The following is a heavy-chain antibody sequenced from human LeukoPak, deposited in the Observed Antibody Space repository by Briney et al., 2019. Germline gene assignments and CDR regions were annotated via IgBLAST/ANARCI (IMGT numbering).Heavy chain of an antibody. J-gene: IGHJ4*02. Sequence: SETLSLTCTVSGGSISSYYWSWIRQPPGKGLEWIGYIYYSGSTNYNPSLKSRVTISVDTSKNQFSLKLSSVTAADTAVYYCAREGDYGGPFGDYFDYWGQGTLVTVSS. CDR1: GGSISSYY. V-gene: IGHV4-59*12. D-gene: IGHD4-23*01. CDR3: AREGDYGGPFGDYFDY. CDR2: IYYSGST.